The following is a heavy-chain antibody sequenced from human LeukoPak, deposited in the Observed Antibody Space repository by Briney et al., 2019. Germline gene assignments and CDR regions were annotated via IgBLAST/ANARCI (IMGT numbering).Heavy chain of an antibody. CDR3: ARVGIVGATNGYYYYGMDV. J-gene: IGHJ6*02. CDR2: IYSGGST. CDR1: GVTVSSNY. D-gene: IGHD1-26*01. V-gene: IGHV3-53*01. Sequence: GGSLRLSCAASGVTVSSNYMSWVRQAPGKGLEWVSVIYSGGSTYYVDSVKGRFTISRDNSKNTLYLQMNSLRAEDTAVYLCARVGIVGATNGYYYYGMDVWGQGTTVTVSS.